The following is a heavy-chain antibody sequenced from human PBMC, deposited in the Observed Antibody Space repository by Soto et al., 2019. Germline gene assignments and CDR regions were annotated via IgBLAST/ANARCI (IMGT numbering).Heavy chain of an antibody. D-gene: IGHD3-10*01. CDR1: GFTFSSYA. CDR2: ISGSGGST. Sequence: GGSLRLSCAASGFTFSSYAMSWVRQAPGKGLEWVSAISGSGGSTYYADSVKGRFTISRDNSKNTLYLQMNNVRAEDTAVYFCARSLRPLSWFDPWGQGTLVTVSS. V-gene: IGHV3-23*01. CDR3: ARSLRPLSWFDP. J-gene: IGHJ5*02.